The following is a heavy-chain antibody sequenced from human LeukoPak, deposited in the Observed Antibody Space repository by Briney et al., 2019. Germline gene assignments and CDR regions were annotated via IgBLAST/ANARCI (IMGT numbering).Heavy chain of an antibody. V-gene: IGHV3-48*04. CDR3: ARSHHWGHSSSRFDP. CDR2: ISSSSSTI. D-gene: IGHD6-13*01. J-gene: IGHJ5*02. Sequence: GGSLRLSCAASGFTFSSYSMNWVRQAPGKGLEWVSYISSSSSTIYYADSVKGRFTISRDNAKNSLYLQMNSLRAEDTAVYYCARSHHWGHSSSRFDPWGQGTLVTVPS. CDR1: GFTFSSYS.